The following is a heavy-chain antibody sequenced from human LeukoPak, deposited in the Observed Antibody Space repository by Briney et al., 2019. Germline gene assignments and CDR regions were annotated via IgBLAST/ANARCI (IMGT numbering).Heavy chain of an antibody. CDR1: GYTFTSYY. D-gene: IGHD3-22*01. V-gene: IGHV1-46*01. CDR3: ARAGRIVRDAFDI. Sequence: ASVKVSCKASGYTFTSYYMHWVRQAPGQGLEWMGIINPSGGSTSYAQKFQGRVTMTRDMSTSTVYMELSSLRSEDTAVYYCARAGRIVRDAFDIWGQGTMVTVSS. J-gene: IGHJ3*02. CDR2: INPSGGST.